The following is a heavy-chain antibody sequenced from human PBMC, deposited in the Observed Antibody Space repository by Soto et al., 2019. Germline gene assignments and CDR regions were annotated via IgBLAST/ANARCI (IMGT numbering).Heavy chain of an antibody. D-gene: IGHD2-8*01. CDR1: GYTFTSYY. Sequence: QVQLVQSGAEVKKPGASVKVSCKASGYTFTSYYMHWVRQAPGQGLEWMGIINPSGGSTSYAQKWRGRVPMTRGTSTGTVYLEQSSLRSEDMAVYYCAGDRGLLMVYAIPSYHFDYWGQGTLVTVSS. CDR3: AGDRGLLMVYAIPSYHFDY. J-gene: IGHJ4*02. V-gene: IGHV1-46*04. CDR2: INPSGGST.